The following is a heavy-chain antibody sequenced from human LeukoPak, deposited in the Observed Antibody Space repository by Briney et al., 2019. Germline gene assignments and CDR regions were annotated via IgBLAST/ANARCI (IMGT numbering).Heavy chain of an antibody. CDR2: TSDDGSAK. CDR3: ARAPGGFHGDYSPIAY. Sequence: GRSLRLSCAASGFTFSSYAMHWVRQAPGKGLQWLALTSDDGSAKYYADSVKGRFTISRDNSQNTLYLRMNSLRADETAIYYCARAPGGFHGDYSPIAYWGQGTLVTVSS. V-gene: IGHV3-30-3*01. D-gene: IGHD4-17*01. J-gene: IGHJ4*02. CDR1: GFTFSSYA.